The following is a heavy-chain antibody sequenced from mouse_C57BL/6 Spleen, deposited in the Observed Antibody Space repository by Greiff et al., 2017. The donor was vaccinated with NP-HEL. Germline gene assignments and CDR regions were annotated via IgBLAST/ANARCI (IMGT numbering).Heavy chain of an antibody. Sequence: EVKLMESGGDLVKPGGSLKLSCAASGFTFSSYGMSWVRQTPDKRLEWVATISSGGSYTYYPDSVKGRFTISRDNAKNTLYLQMSSLKSEDTAMYYCARQRDYGSWYFDVWGTGTTVTVSS. CDR2: ISSGGSYT. V-gene: IGHV5-6*01. CDR1: GFTFSSYG. D-gene: IGHD1-1*01. CDR3: ARQRDYGSWYFDV. J-gene: IGHJ1*03.